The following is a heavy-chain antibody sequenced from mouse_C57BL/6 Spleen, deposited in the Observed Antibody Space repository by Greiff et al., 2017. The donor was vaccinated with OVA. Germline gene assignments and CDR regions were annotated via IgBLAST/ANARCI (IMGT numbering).Heavy chain of an antibody. D-gene: IGHD2-4*01. Sequence: QVQLQQPGAELVMPGASVKLSCKASGYTFTSYWMHWVKQRPGQGLEWIGEIDPSDSYTNYNQKFKGKSTLTVDKSSSTAYMQLSSLTSEDSAVYYCATKGYYDYDGAMDYWGQGTSVTVSS. CDR1: GYTFTSYW. V-gene: IGHV1-69*01. CDR3: ATKGYYDYDGAMDY. CDR2: IDPSDSYT. J-gene: IGHJ4*01.